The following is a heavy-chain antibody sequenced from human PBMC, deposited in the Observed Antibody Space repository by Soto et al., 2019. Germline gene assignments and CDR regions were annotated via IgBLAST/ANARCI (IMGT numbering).Heavy chain of an antibody. CDR1: GFIISSYG. V-gene: IGHV3-30*18. D-gene: IGHD4-4*01. CDR3: AKLSLTTDY. CDR2: ISFDGTNK. Sequence: GGSLRLSCAASGFIISSYGMHWVRQAPGKGLEWVAVISFDGTNKYYADSVKGRFTISRDNSKNTLYLQMNSLRPEDTAVYYCAKLSLTTDYWGQGTLVTSPQ. J-gene: IGHJ4*02.